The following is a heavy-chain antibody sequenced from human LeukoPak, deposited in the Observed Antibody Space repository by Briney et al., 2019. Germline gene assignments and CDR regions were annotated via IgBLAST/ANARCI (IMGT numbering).Heavy chain of an antibody. J-gene: IGHJ4*02. CDR2: ISSDGRST. V-gene: IGHV3-74*01. D-gene: IGHD6-19*01. Sequence: PGGSLRLSCAASGFTFSRYWMHWVRQAPGKGLEWVSRISSDGRSTNYADSVKGRFTISRDNAKNTLYLQMNSLRAEDTAVYYCARDPDSSGWSSFEYWGQGTLVTVSS. CDR3: ARDPDSSGWSSFEY. CDR1: GFTFSRYW.